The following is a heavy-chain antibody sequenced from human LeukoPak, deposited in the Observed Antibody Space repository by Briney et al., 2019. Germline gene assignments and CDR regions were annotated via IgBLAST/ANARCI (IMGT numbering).Heavy chain of an antibody. CDR3: ARPAKLTPFDY. V-gene: IGHV4-39*07. Sequence: PSETLSLTCTVSGDSITSGTYYWSWIRQPPGKGLEWIGEINHSGSTNYNPSLKSRVTISVDTSKNQFSLKLSPVTAADTAVYYCARPAKLTPFDYWGQGTLVTVSS. CDR2: INHSGST. CDR1: GDSITSGTYY. D-gene: IGHD1-1*01. J-gene: IGHJ4*02.